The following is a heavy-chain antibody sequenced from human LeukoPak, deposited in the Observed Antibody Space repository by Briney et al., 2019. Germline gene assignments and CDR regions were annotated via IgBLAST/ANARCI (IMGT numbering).Heavy chain of an antibody. J-gene: IGHJ4*02. D-gene: IGHD6-19*01. CDR2: ISYDGSNK. CDR1: GLAFSAYK. Sequence: GGSLRLSCAASGLAFSAYKMHWVRQAPGKGLEWVAVISYDGSNKYYADSVKGRFTITRDNSKNTLYLQMNSLRAEDTAVYYCARDLTGSGWYGYFDYWGQGTLVTVSS. CDR3: ARDLTGSGWYGYFDY. V-gene: IGHV3-30-3*01.